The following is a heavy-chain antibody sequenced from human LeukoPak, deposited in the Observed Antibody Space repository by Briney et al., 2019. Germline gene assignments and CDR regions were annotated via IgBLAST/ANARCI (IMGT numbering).Heavy chain of an antibody. CDR1: GGSISSSSYY. CDR2: IYYSGST. D-gene: IGHD3-16*01. Sequence: SETLSLTCTVSGGSISSSSYYWGWIRQPPGKGLEWIGSIYYSGSTYYNPSLKSRVTISVDTSKNQFSLKLSSVTAADTAVYYCARWDLGHQPRPRYYYYYYMDVWGKGTTVTVSS. CDR3: ARWDLGHQPRPRYYYYYYMDV. J-gene: IGHJ6*03. V-gene: IGHV4-39*01.